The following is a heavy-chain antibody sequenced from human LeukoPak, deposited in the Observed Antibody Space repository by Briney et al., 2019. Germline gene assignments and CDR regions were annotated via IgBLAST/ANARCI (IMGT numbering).Heavy chain of an antibody. D-gene: IGHD5-24*01. CDR2: ISSSSSYI. V-gene: IGHV3-21*01. J-gene: IGHJ3*02. Sequence: PGGSLRLSCAASGFTFSSYGMSWVRQAPGKGLEWVSSISSSSSYIYYADSVKGRFTISRDNAKNSLYLQMNSLRAEDTAVYYCARARRMANDAFDIWGQGTMVTVSS. CDR1: GFTFSSYG. CDR3: ARARRMANDAFDI.